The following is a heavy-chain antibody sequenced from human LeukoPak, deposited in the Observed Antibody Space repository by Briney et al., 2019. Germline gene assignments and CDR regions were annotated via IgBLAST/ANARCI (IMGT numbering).Heavy chain of an antibody. CDR1: GYTLTELS. CDR3: ARDRDPGGYYMDV. CDR2: IIPIFGTA. J-gene: IGHJ6*03. Sequence: GASVKVSCKVSGYTLTELSMHWVRQAPGQGLEWMGGIIPIFGTANYAQKFQGRVTITADESTSTAYMELSSLRSEDTAVYYCARDRDPGGYYMDVWGKGTTVTVSS. V-gene: IGHV1-69*13.